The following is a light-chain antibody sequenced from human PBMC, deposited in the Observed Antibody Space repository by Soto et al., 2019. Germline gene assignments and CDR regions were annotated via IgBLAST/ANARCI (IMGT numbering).Light chain of an antibody. CDR1: SSDVGGYNY. CDR3: SSYTSSSTVV. V-gene: IGLV2-14*03. CDR2: DVS. Sequence: QSALTQPASVSGSPGQSITISCTGTSSDVGGYNYVSWYQQHPGKAPKLMIYDVSNRPSGVSNRFSGPKSVNTASLTISGLQAEDVADYYCSSYTSSSTVVFGGGTKLTVL. J-gene: IGLJ2*01.